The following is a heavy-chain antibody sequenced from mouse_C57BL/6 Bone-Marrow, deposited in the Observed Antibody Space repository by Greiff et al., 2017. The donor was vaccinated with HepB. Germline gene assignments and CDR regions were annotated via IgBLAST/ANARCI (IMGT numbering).Heavy chain of an antibody. J-gene: IGHJ4*01. Sequence: EVKLVDSGGGLVQSGRSLRLSCATSGFTFSDFYMEWVRQAPGKGLEWIAASRNKANDYTTEYSASVKGRFIVSRDTSQSILYLQMNALRAEDTAIYYCARDAPYSNPSMDYWGQGTSVTVSS. V-gene: IGHV7-1*01. CDR2: SRNKANDYTT. CDR3: ARDAPYSNPSMDY. CDR1: GFTFSDFY. D-gene: IGHD2-5*01.